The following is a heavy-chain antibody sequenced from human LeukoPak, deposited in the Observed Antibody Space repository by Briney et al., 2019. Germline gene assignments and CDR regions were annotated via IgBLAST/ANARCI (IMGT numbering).Heavy chain of an antibody. J-gene: IGHJ4*02. V-gene: IGHV4-39*07. CDR2: IDYSGST. CDR1: GGSISSFSYY. Sequence: SETLSLTCTVSGGSISSFSYYWGWIRQPPGRGLEWIGTIDYSGSTYYNPSLKSRVTISTDTSKNQFSLNLRSVTAADTAVYYCARARGDSPYTFDYWGQGTLVTVSS. CDR3: ARARGDSPYTFDY. D-gene: IGHD2-21*02.